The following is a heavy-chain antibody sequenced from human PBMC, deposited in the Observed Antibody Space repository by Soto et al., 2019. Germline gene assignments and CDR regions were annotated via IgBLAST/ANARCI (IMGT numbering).Heavy chain of an antibody. CDR3: VRDTMRASAAASFDY. CDR2: ISVSGNII. J-gene: IGHJ4*02. Sequence: EMQLLESGGDLVQPGGSLRLSCTASGFSLSTYELNWVRQAPGKGLEWIAYISVSGNIIKYADSVKGRFTISRDSAKNSVPLQMNYLNADDTAIYYCVRDTMRASAAASFDYWGLGTLVIVSS. V-gene: IGHV3-48*03. D-gene: IGHD6-13*01. CDR1: GFSLSTYE.